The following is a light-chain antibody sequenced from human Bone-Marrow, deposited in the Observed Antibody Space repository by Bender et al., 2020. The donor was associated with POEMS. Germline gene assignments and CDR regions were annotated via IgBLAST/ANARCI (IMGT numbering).Light chain of an antibody. Sequence: SYVLTQPPSVSVAPGKTARLTCGGDNIGTYSVHWYQQKPGQAPVLVVYDDGDRPSGIPGRFSGSNSVNAATLTISGVEAGDEADYYCQVWDSSSDHLVFGGGTKLTVL. CDR3: QVWDSSSDHLV. V-gene: IGLV3-21*03. CDR2: DDG. CDR1: NIGTYS. J-gene: IGLJ2*01.